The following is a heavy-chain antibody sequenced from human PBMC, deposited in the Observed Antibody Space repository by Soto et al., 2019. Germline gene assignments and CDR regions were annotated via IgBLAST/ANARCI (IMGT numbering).Heavy chain of an antibody. CDR1: GDFLTTYY. V-gene: IGHV4-59*12. D-gene: IGHD6-6*01. J-gene: IGHJ6*02. CDR2: IFYGGHT. Sequence: SETLSLTCDVSGDFLTTYYWNWIRQSPGKGLEWIGYIFYGGHTNYNPSLRGRATRSVDTSKNQFSLKLSSVTAADTAVYYCASAPRESSSSNYYYYGMDVWGQGTTVTVSS. CDR3: ASAPRESSSSNYYYYGMDV.